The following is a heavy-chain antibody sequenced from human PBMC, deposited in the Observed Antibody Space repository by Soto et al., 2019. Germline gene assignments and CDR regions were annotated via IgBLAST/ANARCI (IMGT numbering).Heavy chain of an antibody. CDR2: IYWDDDK. V-gene: IGHV2-5*02. J-gene: IGHJ3*01. CDR3: AHRPFSSTRPDAYDV. Sequence: SGPTLVKPTETLTLTCTFSGFSLSARGEAVGWIRQPPGKALEWLAIIYWDDDKHYSPSLRTTFSITKDTSKNQVVLTMTNMDPVDTATYFCAHRPFSSTRPDAYDVWGPGTMVTVSS. CDR1: GFSLSARGEA. D-gene: IGHD6-13*01.